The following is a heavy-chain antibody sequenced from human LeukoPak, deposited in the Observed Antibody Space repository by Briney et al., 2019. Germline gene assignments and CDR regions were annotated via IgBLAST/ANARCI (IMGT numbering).Heavy chain of an antibody. J-gene: IGHJ6*02. V-gene: IGHV3-66*02. CDR2: IYSGGST. Sequence: GGSLRLSCAASGFTVSSNYMSWVRQAPGKGLEWVSVIYSGGSTYYADSVKGRFTISRDNSKNTLYLQMNSLRAEDTAVYYCARDLWDYGDYVGGGGDYYYGMDVWGQGTTVTVSS. D-gene: IGHD4-17*01. CDR1: GFTVSSNY. CDR3: ARDLWDYGDYVGGGGDYYYGMDV.